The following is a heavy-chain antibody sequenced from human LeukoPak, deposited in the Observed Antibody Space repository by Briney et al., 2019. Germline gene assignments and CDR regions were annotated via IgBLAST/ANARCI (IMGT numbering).Heavy chain of an antibody. CDR1: GGSVGSGTYY. CDR2: IYTSGST. V-gene: IGHV4-61*02. J-gene: IGHJ6*02. D-gene: IGHD3-16*02. CDR3: ARVRYLTYYYYGMDV. Sequence: SETLSLTCTVSGGSVGSGTYYWNWIRQPAGKGLEWIGRIYTSGSTNYNPSLKSRVTISVDTSKNQFSLKLSSVTAADTAVYYCARVRYLTYYYYGMDVWGQGTTVTVSS.